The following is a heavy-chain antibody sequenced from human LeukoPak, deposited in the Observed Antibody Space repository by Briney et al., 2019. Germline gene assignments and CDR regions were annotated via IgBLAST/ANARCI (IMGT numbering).Heavy chain of an antibody. V-gene: IGHV1-18*01. D-gene: IGHD1-20*01. Sequence: GASVKVSCKASGYTFTNYGISWVRQAPGQGLEWMGWISAYNGNTNYAQKLQGRVTMTTDTSTSTAYMELRSLRSDDTAVYYCARGPFLNGNAYNWFDPWGQGTLVTVSS. CDR1: GYTFTNYG. J-gene: IGHJ5*02. CDR2: ISAYNGNT. CDR3: ARGPFLNGNAYNWFDP.